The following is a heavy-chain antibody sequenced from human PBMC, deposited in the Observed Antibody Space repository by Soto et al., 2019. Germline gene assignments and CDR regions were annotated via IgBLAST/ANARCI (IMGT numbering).Heavy chain of an antibody. CDR3: ARSEETYNDVLTGMDLYYYYPGMDV. Sequence: ASVKVSCKASGYRFSSYAIQWVRQAPGQRLEWMGWINVGNGNTKYSQKFQDRVTIIRDTSANTAYMEVSSLRSEDTAVYCCARSEETYNDVLTGMDLYYYYPGMDVWGQGTTVTVSS. CDR1: GYRFSSYA. CDR2: INVGNGNT. V-gene: IGHV1-3*01. J-gene: IGHJ6*02. D-gene: IGHD3-9*01.